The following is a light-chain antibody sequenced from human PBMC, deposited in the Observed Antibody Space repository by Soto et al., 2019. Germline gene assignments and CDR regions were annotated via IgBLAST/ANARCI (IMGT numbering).Light chain of an antibody. J-gene: IGKJ1*01. Sequence: DIQMTQSPSTLSGPVGDRVPITCRASQDIAIYLAWYQQKPGEAPKLLIYAASTLYGGVPSRFSGSGSGTDFALTISSLQPEDFATYYCHQTAANPWTFAQGTKVDIK. V-gene: IGKV1-9*01. CDR1: QDIAIY. CDR3: HQTAANPWT. CDR2: AAS.